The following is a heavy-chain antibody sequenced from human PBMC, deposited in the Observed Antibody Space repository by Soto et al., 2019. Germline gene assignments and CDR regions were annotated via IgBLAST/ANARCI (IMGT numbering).Heavy chain of an antibody. J-gene: IGHJ4*02. CDR3: ARGGGYCSDAVCYPFDC. CDR2: ILSSGTT. D-gene: IGHD6-19*01. CDR1: GSSISFYY. V-gene: IGHV4-59*01. Sequence: SETLSLTCTVSGSSISFYYWSWIRQPPGKGLEWIGNILSSGTTQYNPSLKSRLSMSVDTSKRQLSLRLTSVTAADTAVYYCARGGGYCSDAVCYPFDCWGQGALVTVSS.